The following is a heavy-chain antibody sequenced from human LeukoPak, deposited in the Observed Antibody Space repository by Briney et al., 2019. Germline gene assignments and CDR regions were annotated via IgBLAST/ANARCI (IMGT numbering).Heavy chain of an antibody. Sequence: GGSLRLSCAASGFTFSSYAMSWVRQAPGKGLEWVSAISGSGGSTYYADSVKGRFTISRDNSKNTLYLQMNSLRAEDTAVYYCAKWSSFGYSIRPVRGIYMDVWGKGTTVTVSS. J-gene: IGHJ6*03. D-gene: IGHD6-13*01. CDR2: ISGSGGST. CDR3: AKWSSFGYSIRPVRGIYMDV. V-gene: IGHV3-23*01. CDR1: GFTFSSYA.